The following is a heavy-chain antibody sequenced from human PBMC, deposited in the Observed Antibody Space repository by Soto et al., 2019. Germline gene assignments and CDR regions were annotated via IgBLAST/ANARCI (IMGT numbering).Heavy chain of an antibody. CDR3: AREYCSGGSCYSTFDY. CDR1: GYTFTSYG. D-gene: IGHD2-15*01. J-gene: IGHJ4*02. V-gene: IGHV1-18*01. CDR2: ISAYNGNT. Sequence: ASVKVSCKASGYTFTSYGISWVRQAPGQGLEWMGWISAYNGNTNYAQKLQGRVTVTTDTSTSTAYMELRSLRSDDTAVYYCAREYCSGGSCYSTFDYWGQGTLVTVSS.